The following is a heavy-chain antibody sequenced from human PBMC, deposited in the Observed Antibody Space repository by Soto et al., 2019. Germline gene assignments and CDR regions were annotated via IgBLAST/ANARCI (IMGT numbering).Heavy chain of an antibody. CDR2: IWYDESKK. V-gene: IGHV3-33*01. Sequence: HPGGSLRLSCAVSGFPLSDYGMHWVGQAPGKGLEWVAVIWYDESKKYYADSVKGRFTISRDNSKNTLYLQMNSLRAEDTAVYYCASERGSSYFDYWGQGTLVTVSS. CDR1: GFPLSDYG. J-gene: IGHJ4*02. D-gene: IGHD1-26*01. CDR3: ASERGSSYFDY.